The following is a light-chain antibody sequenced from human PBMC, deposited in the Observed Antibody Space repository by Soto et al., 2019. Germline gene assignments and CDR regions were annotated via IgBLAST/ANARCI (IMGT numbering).Light chain of an antibody. CDR3: TSYARSGYV. Sequence: QSVLTQPPSASGTPGQRVTISCSGSRSNIGSNTVNWYQQLPGSAPKLLIYSNNQRPSGVPDRFSGSKSGTSASLAISGLQSEDEADYYCTSYARSGYVFGTGTKLTVL. J-gene: IGLJ1*01. V-gene: IGLV1-44*01. CDR2: SNN. CDR1: RSNIGSNT.